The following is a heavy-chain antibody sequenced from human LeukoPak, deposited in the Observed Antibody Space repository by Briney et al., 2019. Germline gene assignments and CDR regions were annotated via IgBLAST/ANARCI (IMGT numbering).Heavy chain of an antibody. Sequence: PSETLSLTCAVYGGSFSGYYWSWIRQPPGKGLEWIGEINHSGSTNYNPSLKSRVTISVDTSKNQFSLKLSSVTAADTAVYYCARVVSEYCSSTSCSQLFDYWGQGTPVTVSS. J-gene: IGHJ4*02. CDR1: GGSFSGYY. V-gene: IGHV4-34*01. CDR3: ARVVSEYCSSTSCSQLFDY. CDR2: INHSGST. D-gene: IGHD2-2*01.